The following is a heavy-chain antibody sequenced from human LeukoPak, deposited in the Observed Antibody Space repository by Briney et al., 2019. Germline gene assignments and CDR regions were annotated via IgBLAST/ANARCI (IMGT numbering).Heavy chain of an antibody. Sequence: PGGSLRLSCAASGFSFSNYAMNWVRQAPGKGLEWVSSISSSSSYIYYADSVKGRFTISRDNAKNSLYLQMNSLRAEDTAVYYCARDTAMALYYFDYWGQGTLVTVSS. CDR2: ISSSSSYI. D-gene: IGHD5-18*01. J-gene: IGHJ4*02. CDR1: GFSFSNYA. CDR3: ARDTAMALYYFDY. V-gene: IGHV3-21*01.